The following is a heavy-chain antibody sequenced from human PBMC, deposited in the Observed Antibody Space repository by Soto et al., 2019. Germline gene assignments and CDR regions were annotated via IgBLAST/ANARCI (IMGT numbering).Heavy chain of an antibody. CDR2: MYYSGNA. D-gene: IGHD1-26*01. V-gene: IGHV4-59*01. J-gene: IGHJ4*02. CDR3: AREYPVHSAYFDY. CDR1: GASISRYY. Sequence: PLETLSLTCTVSGASISRYYWSWIRQSPGKGLEWIGYMYYSGNANYNPSLRSRITISVDTSKNQFSLNLNSVTAADTAVYYCAREYPVHSAYFDYWGQGILVTVS.